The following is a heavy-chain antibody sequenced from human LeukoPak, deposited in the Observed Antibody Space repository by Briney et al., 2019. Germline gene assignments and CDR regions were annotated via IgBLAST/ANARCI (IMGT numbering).Heavy chain of an antibody. J-gene: IGHJ4*02. CDR2: IYYSGST. CDR1: GGSISSYY. V-gene: IGHV4-59*12. CDR3: ARGFYCSGGSCSLQLPDY. Sequence: SETLSLTCTVSGGSISSYYWSWIRQPPGKGLEWIGYIYYSGSTNYNPSLKSRVTISVDTSKNQFSLKLSSVTAADTAVYYCARGFYCSGGSCSLQLPDYWGQGTLVTVSS. D-gene: IGHD2-15*01.